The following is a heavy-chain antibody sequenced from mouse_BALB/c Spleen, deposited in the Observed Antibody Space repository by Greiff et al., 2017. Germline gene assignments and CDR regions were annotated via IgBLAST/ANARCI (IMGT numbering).Heavy chain of an antibody. J-gene: IGHJ3*01. D-gene: IGHD1-2*01. CDR1: GYSITSDYA. CDR2: ISYSGST. V-gene: IGHV3-2*02. CDR3: ARSYGYVVAY. Sequence: EVQRVESGPGLVKPSQSLSLTCTVTGYSITSDYAWNWIRQFPGNKLEWMGYISYSGSTSYNPSLKSRISITRDTSKNQFFLQLNSVTTEDTATYYCARSYGYVVAYWGQGTLVTVSA.